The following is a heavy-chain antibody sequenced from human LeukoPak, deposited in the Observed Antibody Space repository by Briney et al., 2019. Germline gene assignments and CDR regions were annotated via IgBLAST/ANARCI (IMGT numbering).Heavy chain of an antibody. D-gene: IGHD1-26*01. CDR1: GGSFSGYY. J-gene: IGHJ4*02. CDR3: ARARTRELLDY. CDR2: INHSGST. V-gene: IGHV4-34*01. Sequence: SETLSLTCAAYGGSFSGYYWSWIRQPPGKGLEWIGEINHSGSTNYNPSLKSRVTISVGTSKNQFSLKLSSVTAADTAVYYCARARTRELLDYWGQGTLVTVSS.